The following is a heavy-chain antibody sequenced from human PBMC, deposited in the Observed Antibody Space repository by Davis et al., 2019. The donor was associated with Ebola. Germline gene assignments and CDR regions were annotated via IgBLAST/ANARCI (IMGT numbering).Heavy chain of an antibody. J-gene: IGHJ4*02. CDR1: GASISPYF. Sequence: SETLSLTCSVSGASISPYFWVWVRQPAGKGLEWIGRIYISGDTSYNPSLKRRVTMSMDTSKNYVSLTLTSVTAADTAMYYCAREYVDRDGAFDYWGQGTLVAVSS. D-gene: IGHD5-24*01. V-gene: IGHV4-4*07. CDR3: AREYVDRDGAFDY. CDR2: IYISGDT.